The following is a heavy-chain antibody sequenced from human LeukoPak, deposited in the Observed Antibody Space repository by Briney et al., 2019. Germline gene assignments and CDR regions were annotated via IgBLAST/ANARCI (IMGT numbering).Heavy chain of an antibody. Sequence: GGSLRLSCAASGFTFSSYGMHWVRQAPGKGLEWVAVISYDGSNKYYADSVKGRLTISRDNSKNTLYLQMNSLRAEDTAVYYCAKDRVGGATGYYFDYWGQGTLVTVSS. CDR1: GFTFSSYG. J-gene: IGHJ4*02. CDR2: ISYDGSNK. CDR3: AKDRVGGATGYYFDY. D-gene: IGHD1-26*01. V-gene: IGHV3-30*18.